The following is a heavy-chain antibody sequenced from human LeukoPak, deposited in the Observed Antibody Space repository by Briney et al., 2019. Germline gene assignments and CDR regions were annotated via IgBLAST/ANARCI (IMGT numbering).Heavy chain of an antibody. Sequence: GGSLRRSCAASGFTFSDSDIHWVRQASGKGLEWVGRITTKRSNYATAYTASVKGRFTISRHDSENTAYLQMNSLKTEDTALYYCTTYRSGHYWGQGTLVTVSS. D-gene: IGHD6-19*01. CDR3: TTYRSGHY. J-gene: IGHJ4*02. CDR2: ITTKRSNYAT. V-gene: IGHV3-73*01. CDR1: GFTFSDSD.